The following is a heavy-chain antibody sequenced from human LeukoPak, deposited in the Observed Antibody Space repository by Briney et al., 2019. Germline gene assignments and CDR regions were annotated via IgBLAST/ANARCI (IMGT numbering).Heavy chain of an antibody. CDR2: IYTSGST. V-gene: IGHV4-4*07. D-gene: IGHD2-8*02. Sequence: SETLSLTCTVSGGSISGYYWSWIRQPAGKGLEWIGRIYTSGSTNYNPSLKSRVTLSVDTSKNQFSLKLSSVTAADTAVYYCARGVYWSDAFDIWGQGTMVTVSS. CDR3: ARGVYWSDAFDI. J-gene: IGHJ3*02. CDR1: GGSISGYY.